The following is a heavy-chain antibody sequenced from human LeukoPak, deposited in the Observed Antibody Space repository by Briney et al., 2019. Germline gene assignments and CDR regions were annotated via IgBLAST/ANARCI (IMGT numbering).Heavy chain of an antibody. J-gene: IGHJ4*02. V-gene: IGHV3-23*01. CDR1: GFTITNAW. D-gene: IGHD1-7*01. CDR3: ARIQTVNTQGQDY. Sequence: GGSLRLSCAASGFTITNAWITWVRQAPGKGLEWVSAIRASGGTAYYADSVKGRFTISGDNSKNTLYLRMNSLRAEDTAVYFCARIQTVNTQGQDYWGQGTLVTVSS. CDR2: IRASGGTA.